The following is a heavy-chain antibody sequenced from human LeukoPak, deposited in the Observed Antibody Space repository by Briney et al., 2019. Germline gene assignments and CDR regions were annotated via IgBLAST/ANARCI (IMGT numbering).Heavy chain of an antibody. CDR1: GYSFTGYY. D-gene: IGHD3-10*01. CDR3: ARDAISRGIIDY. Sequence: APVKVSCKASGYSFTGYYVHWVRQAPGQGLEWMGWINPDSGGTNFAQKFRGRVTMTRDTSITTAYMELSRLTSDDTAVYYCARDAISRGIIDYWGQGTLVTVSS. J-gene: IGHJ4*02. V-gene: IGHV1-2*02. CDR2: INPDSGGT.